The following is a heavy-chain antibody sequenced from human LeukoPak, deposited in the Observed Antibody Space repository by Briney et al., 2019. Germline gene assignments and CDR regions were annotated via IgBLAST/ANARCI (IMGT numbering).Heavy chain of an antibody. CDR1: GGSFSGYY. V-gene: IGHV4-34*01. D-gene: IGHD6-13*01. CDR2: INHSGST. CDR3: ARGRVGQPQGYNWFDP. Sequence: PSETLSLTCAVYGGSFSGYYWSWLRQPPGKGLEWIGEINHSGSTNYNPSLKSRVTISVDTSKNQFSLKLSSVTAADTAVYYCARGRVGQPQGYNWFDPWGQGTLVTVSS. J-gene: IGHJ5*02.